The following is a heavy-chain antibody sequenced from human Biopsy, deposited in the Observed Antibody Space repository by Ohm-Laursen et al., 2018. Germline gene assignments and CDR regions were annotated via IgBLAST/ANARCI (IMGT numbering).Heavy chain of an antibody. CDR3: ARHPTGFWFDP. V-gene: IGHV4-39*01. CDR1: GGSISDSTYH. Sequence: SDTLSLTCTVSGGSISDSTYHWGWIRQSPGKGLEWIGNIYYSGNTDYSPSLKSRVAISVDTSTNQFSLKVSSVTAADTALYYCARHPTGFWFDPWGHGTLVTVSS. CDR2: IYYSGNT. J-gene: IGHJ5*02.